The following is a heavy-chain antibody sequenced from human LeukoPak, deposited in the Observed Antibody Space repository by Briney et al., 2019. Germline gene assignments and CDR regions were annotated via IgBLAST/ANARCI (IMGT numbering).Heavy chain of an antibody. Sequence: GGSLRLSCAASGFTFSSYWMHWVRHGPRKGLVWVSRINSDGSSTNYADTVKGRFTISRDNANNTLYLQMNSLRAEDTAVYYCARSVNYSPADYWGQGTLVTVSS. D-gene: IGHD1-26*01. J-gene: IGHJ4*02. V-gene: IGHV3-74*01. CDR3: ARSVNYSPADY. CDR1: GFTFSSYW. CDR2: INSDGSST.